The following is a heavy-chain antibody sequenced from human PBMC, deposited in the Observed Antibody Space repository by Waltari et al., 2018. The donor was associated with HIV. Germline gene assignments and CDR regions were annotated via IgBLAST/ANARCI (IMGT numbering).Heavy chain of an antibody. V-gene: IGHV3-53*01. D-gene: IGHD2-15*01. J-gene: IGHJ5*02. CDR1: GFTVSSNY. CDR3: ARVKGYCSGGSCLHRFDP. Sequence: EVQLVESGGGLIQPGGSLRLSCAASGFTVSSNYMSWVRQAPGKGLEWVSVIYSGGITYYADSVKGRFTISRDNSKNTLYLQMNSLRAEDTAVYYCARVKGYCSGGSCLHRFDPWGQGTLVTVSS. CDR2: IYSGGIT.